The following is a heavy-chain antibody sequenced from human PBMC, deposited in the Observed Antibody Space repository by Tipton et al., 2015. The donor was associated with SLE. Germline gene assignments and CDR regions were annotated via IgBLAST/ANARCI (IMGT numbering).Heavy chain of an antibody. Sequence: TLSLTCTVSGGSISSYYWSWIRQPAGKGLEWIGRIYTSGRTNYNPPLKSRVTMSVDTSKNQFSLKLSSVTAADTAVYYCAREGDSSSRGGFDYWGQGTLVTVSS. CDR2: IYTSGRT. D-gene: IGHD6-13*01. V-gene: IGHV4-4*07. CDR3: AREGDSSSRGGFDY. CDR1: GGSISSYY. J-gene: IGHJ4*02.